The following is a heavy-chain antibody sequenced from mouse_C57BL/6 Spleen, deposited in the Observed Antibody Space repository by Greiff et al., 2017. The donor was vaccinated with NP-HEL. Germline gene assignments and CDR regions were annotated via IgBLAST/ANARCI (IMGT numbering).Heavy chain of an antibody. V-gene: IGHV1-85*01. D-gene: IGHD2-5*01. CDR1: GYTFTSYD. J-gene: IGHJ1*03. Sequence: VQLQQSGPELVKPGASVKLSCKASGYTFTSYDINWVKQRPGQGLEWIGWIYPRDGSNKYNEKFKGKATLTVDTSSSTAYMELHSLTSEDSAVYFCASYSNYGYFDVWGTGTTVTVSS. CDR2: IYPRDGSN. CDR3: ASYSNYGYFDV.